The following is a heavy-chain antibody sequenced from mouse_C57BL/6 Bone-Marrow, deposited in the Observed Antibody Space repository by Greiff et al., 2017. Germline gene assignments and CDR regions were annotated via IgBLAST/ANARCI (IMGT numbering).Heavy chain of an antibody. CDR2: INPNNGYT. CDR1: GYTFTNYY. Sequence: VQLQQSGPELVKPGASVKISCKASGYTFTNYYMNWVQQSPGKSLEWIGDINPNNGYTSYNQKFKGKATLTVDKSSSTAYMELRSLTSEDSAVYWCARGGDGNFAYWGQGTLVTVSA. D-gene: IGHD2-1*01. J-gene: IGHJ3*01. CDR3: ARGGDGNFAY. V-gene: IGHV1-26*01.